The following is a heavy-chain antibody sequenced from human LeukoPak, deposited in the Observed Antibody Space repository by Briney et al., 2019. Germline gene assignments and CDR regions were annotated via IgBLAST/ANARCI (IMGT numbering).Heavy chain of an antibody. D-gene: IGHD1-1*01. Sequence: PSETLSLTCTVSGGSISSDSYYWGWIRQPPGEGLEWIGDIYYSGSTYYNPSLKSRVTISVDTSKNQFSLKLSSVTAADTAVYYCARALYRLNGWYFDLWGRGTLVTVSS. CDR1: GGSISSDSYY. J-gene: IGHJ2*01. CDR3: ARALYRLNGWYFDL. CDR2: IYYSGST. V-gene: IGHV4-39*07.